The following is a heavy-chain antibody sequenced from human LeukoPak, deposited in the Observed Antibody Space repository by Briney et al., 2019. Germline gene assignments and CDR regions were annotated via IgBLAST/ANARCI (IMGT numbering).Heavy chain of an antibody. V-gene: IGHV3-30*18. D-gene: IGHD3-22*01. J-gene: IGHJ4*02. CDR2: ISYDGSNK. Sequence: GGSLRLSCAASGFTLSSYGMHWVRQAPGKGLEWVAVISYDGSNKYYADSVKGRFTISRDNSKNTLYLQMNSLRAEDTAVYYCAKEGDYYDSSGYPDYWGQGTLVTVSS. CDR1: GFTLSSYG. CDR3: AKEGDYYDSSGYPDY.